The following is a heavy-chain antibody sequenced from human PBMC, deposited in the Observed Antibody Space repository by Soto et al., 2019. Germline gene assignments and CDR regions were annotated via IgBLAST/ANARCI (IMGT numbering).Heavy chain of an antibody. CDR1: GGSISNYY. CDR2: MYYNGNI. Sequence: SETLSLTCNVSGGSISNYYWTRVRQSPEKGLEWIGYMYYNGNINYNPSLKSRVTISIDTSKNQFSLTLKSVTAADTAVYYCASGGNWFDPWGQGVLVTVSS. V-gene: IGHV4-59*01. J-gene: IGHJ5*02. D-gene: IGHD3-16*01. CDR3: ASGGNWFDP.